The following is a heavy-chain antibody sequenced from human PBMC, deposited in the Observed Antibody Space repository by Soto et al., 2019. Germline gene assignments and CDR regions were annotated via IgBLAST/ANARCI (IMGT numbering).Heavy chain of an antibody. Sequence: EVQLVESGGGLVQPGGSLRLSCAASGFTFSIHEMNWVRQAPGKGLEWVSYISSIGVATYYADSVKGRFTISRDNAKNSLYLQMNSLRAEDTPVYYCAREGRVGGIDYWGQGTPVTVSS. CDR2: ISSIGVAT. CDR3: AREGRVGGIDY. CDR1: GFTFSIHE. J-gene: IGHJ4*02. V-gene: IGHV3-48*03. D-gene: IGHD6-19*01.